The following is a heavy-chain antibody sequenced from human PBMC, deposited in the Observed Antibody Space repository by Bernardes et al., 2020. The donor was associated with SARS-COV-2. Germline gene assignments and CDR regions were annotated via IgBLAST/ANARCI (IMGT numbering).Heavy chain of an antibody. J-gene: IGHJ2*01. D-gene: IGHD2-21*01. V-gene: IGHV4-59*08. CDR2: IYNSGST. CDR1: GDSSSSYY. Sequence: LSLTCNVSGDSSSSYYWTWIRQPPGKGLEWIGYIYNSGSTSYNPSLKSRVAISVDTSKNQFSLSLSSVTAADTAVYYCARGLLLGWYFDLWGRGTLVTVSS. CDR3: ARGLLLGWYFDL.